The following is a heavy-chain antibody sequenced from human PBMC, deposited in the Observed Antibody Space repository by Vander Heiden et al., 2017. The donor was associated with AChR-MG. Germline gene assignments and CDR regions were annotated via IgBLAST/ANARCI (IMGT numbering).Heavy chain of an antibody. J-gene: IGHJ3*02. D-gene: IGHD3-22*01. V-gene: IGHV4-39*01. CDR3: ARHQPHDSSGYSTPNDAFDI. CDR1: GGSFCSSSYY. Sequence: QLQLQESGPGLVTPSETLSLTRTVPGGSFCSSSYYWGWIRQPPGKGLEWIGSIYYSGSTYYNPSLKSRVTISVDTSKNQFSLKLSSVTAADTAVYYCARHQPHDSSGYSTPNDAFDIWGQGTMVTVSS. CDR2: IYYSGST.